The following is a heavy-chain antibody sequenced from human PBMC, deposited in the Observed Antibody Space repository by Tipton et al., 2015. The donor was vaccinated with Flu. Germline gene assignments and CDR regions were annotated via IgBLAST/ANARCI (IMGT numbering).Heavy chain of an antibody. CDR3: ARHTGDSVRGLIDY. J-gene: IGHJ4*02. V-gene: IGHV4-38-2*01. D-gene: IGHD3-10*02. CDR1: GDSISSDYY. CDR2: VSRSGTT. Sequence: TLSLTCDVSGDSISSDYYWGWIRQFPGKGLEWIGSVSRSGTTNYNPSLKTRLTISVDTSKNQFSLRLSSVTAADTAVYYCARHTGDSVRGLIDYWGQGTLVTVSS.